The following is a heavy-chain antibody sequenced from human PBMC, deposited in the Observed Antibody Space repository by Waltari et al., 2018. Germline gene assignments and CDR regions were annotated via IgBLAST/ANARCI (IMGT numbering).Heavy chain of an antibody. CDR3: ARGRGYSGYDSRFDY. V-gene: IGHV1-69*01. J-gene: IGHJ4*02. Sequence: QVQLVQSGAEVKQPGSSVKVSCKTSGGTFNSYSIHWVRQALGQGPEWMGGIIPIFVTPNYAQKFQGRLKLTADESTNTAYMELNSLTSEDTAVYFCARGRGYSGYDSRFDYWGQGTSVSVSS. D-gene: IGHD5-12*01. CDR2: IIPIFVTP. CDR1: GGTFNSYS.